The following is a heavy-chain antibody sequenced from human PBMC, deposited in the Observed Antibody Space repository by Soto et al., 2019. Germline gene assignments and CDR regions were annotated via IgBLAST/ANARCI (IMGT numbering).Heavy chain of an antibody. Sequence: VKVSCKASGGTFSSYAISWVRQAPGQGLEWMGGIIPIFGTANYAQKFQGRVTITADESTSTAYMELSSLRSEDTAVYYCARDPTYYYDSSGYYYPRYFDYWGQGTLVTVSS. V-gene: IGHV1-69*01. J-gene: IGHJ4*02. CDR2: IIPIFGTA. CDR1: GGTFSSYA. D-gene: IGHD3-22*01. CDR3: ARDPTYYYDSSGYYYPRYFDY.